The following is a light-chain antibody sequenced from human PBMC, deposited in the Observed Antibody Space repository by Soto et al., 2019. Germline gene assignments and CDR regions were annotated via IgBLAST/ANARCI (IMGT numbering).Light chain of an antibody. CDR3: QQADTFPIT. J-gene: IGKJ5*01. V-gene: IGKV1-9*01. Sequence: DIQLTQSPSFLSASVGDRVTITCRASQGISSYLAWYQQKPGKAPKLLIYAASRLQSGVPSRFSGSGFGTDFTLTISSLQPEDFATYYCQQADTFPITFGQGTRLEIK. CDR2: AAS. CDR1: QGISSY.